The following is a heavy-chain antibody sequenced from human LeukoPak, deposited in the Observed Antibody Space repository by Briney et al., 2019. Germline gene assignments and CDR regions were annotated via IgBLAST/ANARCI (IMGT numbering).Heavy chain of an antibody. CDR2: ISYDGSNK. V-gene: IGHV3-30*18. CDR3: AKDRLVVVPAAMPKARGLFDY. Sequence: PGGSLRLSCAASGFTFSSYGMHWVRQAPGKGLEWVAVISYDGSNKYYADSVKGRFTISRDNSKNTLYLQMNSLRAEDTAAYYCAKDRLVVVPAAMPKARGLFDYWGQGTLVTVSS. CDR1: GFTFSSYG. D-gene: IGHD2-2*01. J-gene: IGHJ4*02.